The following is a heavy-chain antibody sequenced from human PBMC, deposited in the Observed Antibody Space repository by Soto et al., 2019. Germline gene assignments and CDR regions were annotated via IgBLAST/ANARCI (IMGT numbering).Heavy chain of an antibody. CDR1: GESFSGYY. V-gene: IGHV4-34*01. CDR2: INHSGST. Sequence: SETLSLTCAVYGESFSGYYWSWIRQPPGKGLEWIGEINHSGSTNYNPSLKSRVTISVDTSKNQFSLKLSSVTAADTAVYYCARAAPRYCSGGSCYSGRDYWGHGTLVTVSS. D-gene: IGHD2-15*01. J-gene: IGHJ4*01. CDR3: ARAAPRYCSGGSCYSGRDY.